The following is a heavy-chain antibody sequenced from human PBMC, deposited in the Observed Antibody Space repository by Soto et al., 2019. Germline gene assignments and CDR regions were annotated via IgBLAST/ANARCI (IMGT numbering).Heavy chain of an antibody. V-gene: IGHV3-48*01. CDR3: ARDQFGEPPYDYYYYYYMDV. CDR1: GFTFSSYS. J-gene: IGHJ6*03. Sequence: GGSLRLSCAASGFTFSSYSMNWVRQAPGKGLEWVSYISSSSSTIYYADSVKGRFTISRDNAKNSLYLQMNSLRAEDTAVHYCARDQFGEPPYDYYYYYYMDVWGKGTTVTVSS. D-gene: IGHD3-10*01. CDR2: ISSSSSTI.